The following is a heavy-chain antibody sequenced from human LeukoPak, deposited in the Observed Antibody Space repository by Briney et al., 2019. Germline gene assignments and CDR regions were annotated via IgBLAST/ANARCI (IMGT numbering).Heavy chain of an antibody. CDR3: ARFPGGAEYRHYYYMAV. J-gene: IGHJ6*03. CDR1: GGSISNYF. V-gene: IGHV4-59*01. Sequence: SETLSLTCTVSGGSISNYFWSWIRQPPGKGLECIGFFYYSDITYYNPSLKSRVTISLDTSKNQFSLKLSSVTAADTAVYYCARFPGGAEYRHYYYMAVWGKGTTVTVSS. CDR2: FYYSDIT. D-gene: IGHD1-14*01.